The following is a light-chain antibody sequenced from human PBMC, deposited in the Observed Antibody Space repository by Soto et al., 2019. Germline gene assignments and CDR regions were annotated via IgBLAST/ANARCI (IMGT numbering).Light chain of an antibody. V-gene: IGKV3-20*01. J-gene: IGKJ5*01. CDR2: GAS. CDR3: QKYGSSPLIS. Sequence: IVLTQSPGTLTLSPGETATLSCRASQSVTSNYLAWYQQKPGQAPRLLIFGASIRDTGIPDRFSGSGSGRDFTLTISGLEPEDFAVYYCQKYGSSPLISIGQGTRLEIK. CDR1: QSVTSNY.